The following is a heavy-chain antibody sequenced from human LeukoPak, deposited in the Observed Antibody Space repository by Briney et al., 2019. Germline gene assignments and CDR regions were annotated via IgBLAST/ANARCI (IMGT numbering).Heavy chain of an antibody. D-gene: IGHD3-10*01. CDR1: GYSFTSYW. Sequence: KVSCKASGYSFTSYWIGWVRQMPGKGLEWMGIIYPGDSDTRYSPSFQGQVTISADKSISTAYLQWSSLKASDTAMYYCARPRCGSGSCHFDYWGQGTLVTVSS. J-gene: IGHJ4*02. CDR2: IYPGDSDT. V-gene: IGHV5-51*01. CDR3: ARPRCGSGSCHFDY.